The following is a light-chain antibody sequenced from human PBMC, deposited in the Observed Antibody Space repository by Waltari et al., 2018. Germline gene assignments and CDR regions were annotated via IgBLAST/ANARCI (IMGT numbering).Light chain of an antibody. CDR1: SSKIGNNA. V-gene: IGLV1-36*01. J-gene: IGLJ2*01. CDR2: YND. Sequence: QSVLTQPPSVSEAPRQRVTISCSASSSKIGNNAVNWYQQLPGKPPKLLIYYNDLLPSWVSDRFSGSKSGNTASLTISGLQAEDEADYYCLSYAATVSFGFGGGTKLTVL. CDR3: LSYAATVSFG.